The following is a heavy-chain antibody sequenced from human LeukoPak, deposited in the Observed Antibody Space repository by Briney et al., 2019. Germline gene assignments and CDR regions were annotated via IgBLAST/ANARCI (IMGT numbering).Heavy chain of an antibody. CDR3: ARVRYRLAETYIDY. D-gene: IGHD3-16*01. Sequence: GASVKVSCKASGYTFTGFYMHWVRQAPGQGLEWMGWINPNSGGTNYAQKLQGRVTMTTDTSTSTAYMELRGLRSDDTAVYYCARVRYRLAETYIDYWGQGTLVTVSS. J-gene: IGHJ4*02. CDR1: GYTFTGFY. CDR2: INPNSGGT. V-gene: IGHV1-2*02.